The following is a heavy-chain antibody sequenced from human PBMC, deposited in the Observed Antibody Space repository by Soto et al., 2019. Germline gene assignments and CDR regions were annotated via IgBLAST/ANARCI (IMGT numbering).Heavy chain of an antibody. CDR3: ARGASRWYPYFFDS. CDR1: EGTFNSYA. D-gene: IGHD6-13*01. V-gene: IGHV1-69*01. Sequence: QAQVVQSGAEVRKPGSSVKLSCKASEGTFNSYAIAWVRQAPGQGLEWMGGIIPYYNTLNYAQKFQDRVTITADDSPDTGHIELSSLRSGDTAGYFFARGASRWYPYFFDSWAQGTLVTVSS. J-gene: IGHJ4*02. CDR2: IIPYYNTL.